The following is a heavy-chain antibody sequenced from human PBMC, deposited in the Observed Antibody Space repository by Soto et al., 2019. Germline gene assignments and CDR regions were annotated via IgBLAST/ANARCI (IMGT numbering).Heavy chain of an antibody. V-gene: IGHV3-30-3*01. D-gene: IGHD3-9*01. J-gene: IGHJ6*02. Sequence: GGSLRLSCAASGFTFSSYAMHWVRQAPGKGLEWVAVISYDGSNKYYADSVKGRFTISRDNSKNTLHLQMNSLRAEDTAVYYCGSGAGYVPNYYYYGMDVWGQGTTVTVSS. CDR3: GSGAGYVPNYYYYGMDV. CDR2: ISYDGSNK. CDR1: GFTFSSYA.